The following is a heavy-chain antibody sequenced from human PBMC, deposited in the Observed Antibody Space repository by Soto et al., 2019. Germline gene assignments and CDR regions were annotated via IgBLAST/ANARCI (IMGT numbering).Heavy chain of an antibody. J-gene: IGHJ4*02. V-gene: IGHV3-33*01. CDR1: GFTFSSYG. Sequence: AGGSLRLSCAASGFTFSSYGMHWVRQAPGKGLEWVAVIWYDGSNKYYADSVKGRFTISRDNSKNTLYLQMNSLRAEDTAVYYCARDSLMVRGVRNYFDYWGQGTLVTVSS. CDR3: ARDSLMVRGVRNYFDY. CDR2: IWYDGSNK. D-gene: IGHD3-10*01.